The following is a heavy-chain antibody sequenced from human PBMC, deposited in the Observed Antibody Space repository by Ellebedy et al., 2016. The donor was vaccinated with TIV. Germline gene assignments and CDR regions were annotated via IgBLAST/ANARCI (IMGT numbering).Heavy chain of an antibody. J-gene: IGHJ4*02. CDR2: TYYRSKWYN. V-gene: IGHV6-1*01. CDR3: ARAPSRWEMATTDFDY. CDR1: GDSVSSNSAA. D-gene: IGHD5-24*01. Sequence: SQTLSLTCAISGDSVSSNSAAWNWIRQSPSRGLEWLGRTYYRSKWYNDYAVSVKSRITINPDTSKNQFSLQLNSVTPEDTALYYCARAPSRWEMATTDFDYWGQGTLVTVSS.